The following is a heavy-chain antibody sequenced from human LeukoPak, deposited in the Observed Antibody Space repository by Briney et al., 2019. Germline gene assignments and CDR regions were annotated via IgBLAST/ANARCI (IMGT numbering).Heavy chain of an antibody. CDR2: IRYDGSNK. D-gene: IGHD3-10*01. CDR3: AKEPTGSYYNLFDY. Sequence: GGSLRLSCAASGFTFSSYGMHWVRQAPGKGLEWVAFIRYDGSNKYYADSVKGRFTISRDNSKNTLYLQMNSLRAEDTAVYYCAKEPTGSYYNLFDYWGQGTLVNVSS. V-gene: IGHV3-30*02. CDR1: GFTFSSYG. J-gene: IGHJ4*02.